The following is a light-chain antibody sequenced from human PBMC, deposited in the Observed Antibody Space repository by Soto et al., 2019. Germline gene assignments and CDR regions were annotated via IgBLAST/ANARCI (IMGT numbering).Light chain of an antibody. CDR3: QQYNNWLRGS. V-gene: IGKV3-15*01. Sequence: EIVLTQSPATLSVSPGESATVSCRASQSIRRTLAWYQQIPGQAPRLLIYGPSTRVTGIPARFSGSGSGTEFTLTISGLQPEDSEVYYCQQYNNWLRGSFGPGTKLEIK. CDR1: QSIRRT. J-gene: IGKJ2*04. CDR2: GPS.